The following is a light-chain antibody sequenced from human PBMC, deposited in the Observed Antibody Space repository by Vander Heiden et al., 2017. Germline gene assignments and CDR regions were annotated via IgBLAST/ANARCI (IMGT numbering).Light chain of an antibody. CDR1: NIGSKS. Sequence: SYVLTQPPSVSVAPGQTARITCGGNNIGSKSVHWYQQKPGQAPVLVVYDDSGRTSGIPERFSGSNSGNTATLTISRVEAGDEADDYCQVWDSSSDHAVVFGGGTKLTVL. CDR2: DDS. CDR3: QVWDSSSDHAVV. J-gene: IGLJ2*01. V-gene: IGLV3-21*02.